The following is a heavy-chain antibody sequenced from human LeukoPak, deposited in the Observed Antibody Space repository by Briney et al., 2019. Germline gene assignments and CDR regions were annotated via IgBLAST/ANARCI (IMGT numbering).Heavy chain of an antibody. V-gene: IGHV4-59*01. CDR1: GGSISSYY. J-gene: IGHJ6*03. CDR2: IYYSGST. D-gene: IGHD4-23*01. Sequence: PSETLSLTCTVSGGSISSYYWSWIRQPPGKGLEWIGYIYYSGSTNYNPSLKSRVTISVDTSKNQFSLKLSSVTAADTAVYYCVKLRGGPDYYYYYYMDVWGKRTTVTVSS. CDR3: VKLRGGPDYYYYYYMDV.